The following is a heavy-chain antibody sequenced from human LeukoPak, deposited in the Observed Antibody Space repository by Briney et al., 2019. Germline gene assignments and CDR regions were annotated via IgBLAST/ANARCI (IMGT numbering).Heavy chain of an antibody. CDR2: IYYSGST. D-gene: IGHD6-19*01. CDR3: ARHFSGWYEYLDY. V-gene: IGHV4-39*01. Sequence: SETLSLTCTVSGGSISSSSYYWGWIRQPPGKGLEWIGNIYYSGSTYYNPSLKSRVTISVDTSKNQFSLKLSSVTAADTAVYYCARHFSGWYEYLDYWGQGTLVTVSS. J-gene: IGHJ4*02. CDR1: GGSISSSSYY.